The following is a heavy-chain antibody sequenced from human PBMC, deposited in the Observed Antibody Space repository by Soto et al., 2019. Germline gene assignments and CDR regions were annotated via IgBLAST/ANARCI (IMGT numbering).Heavy chain of an antibody. D-gene: IGHD1-1*01. Sequence: QVQLVESGGGVVQPGRSLRLSCVASGVSISRSAMHWVRQAPGKGLEWVAVIAYDGSNKWYADSAKDRVTISRDNSRNTLYLDMSSLRAADMAVYFCARDLQAGDDNVNWFAPWGQGTLVSVSS. J-gene: IGHJ5*02. CDR2: IAYDGSNK. CDR3: ARDLQAGDDNVNWFAP. CDR1: GVSISRSA. V-gene: IGHV3-30-3*01.